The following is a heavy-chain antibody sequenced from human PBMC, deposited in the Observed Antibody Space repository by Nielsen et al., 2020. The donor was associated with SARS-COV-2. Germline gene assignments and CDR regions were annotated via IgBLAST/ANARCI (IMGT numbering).Heavy chain of an antibody. Sequence: SETLSLTCTVSGVSISSSSYYWGWIRQPPGKGLEWIGSIYYTGSTFYDPSLKSRVTISVDTSKNQFSLKLRSVTAADTAVYYCARQWALRPYQIDYWGQGTLVTVSS. D-gene: IGHD2-2*01. V-gene: IGHV4-39*01. CDR3: ARQWALRPYQIDY. CDR2: IYYTGST. CDR1: GVSISSSSYY. J-gene: IGHJ4*02.